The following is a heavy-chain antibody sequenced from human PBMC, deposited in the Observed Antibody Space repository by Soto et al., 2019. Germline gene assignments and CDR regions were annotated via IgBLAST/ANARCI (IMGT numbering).Heavy chain of an antibody. CDR2: ISYDGSNK. CDR1: GFTFSSYG. Sequence: GGSLRLSCAASGFTFSSYGMHWVRQAPGKGLEWVAVISYDGSNKYYADSVKGRFTISRDNSKNTLYLQMNSLRAEDTAVYYCAKDRRGYLPYYYGMDVWGQGTTVTVSS. D-gene: IGHD5-12*01. J-gene: IGHJ6*02. CDR3: AKDRRGYLPYYYGMDV. V-gene: IGHV3-30*18.